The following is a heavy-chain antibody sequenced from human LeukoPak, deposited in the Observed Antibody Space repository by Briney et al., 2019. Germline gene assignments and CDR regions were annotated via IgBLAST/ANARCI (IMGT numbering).Heavy chain of an antibody. CDR3: ARDLSYSSGWYTVTRLVDY. CDR2: ISAYNGNT. V-gene: IGHV1-18*01. CDR1: GYALTSYG. D-gene: IGHD6-19*01. Sequence: ASVKVSCKSSGYALTSYGISCVRQAPGQGLEWMGWISAYNGNTNYAQKLQGRVTMTTDTSTSTAYMELRSLRSDDTAVYYCARDLSYSSGWYTVTRLVDYWGQGTLVTVSS. J-gene: IGHJ4*02.